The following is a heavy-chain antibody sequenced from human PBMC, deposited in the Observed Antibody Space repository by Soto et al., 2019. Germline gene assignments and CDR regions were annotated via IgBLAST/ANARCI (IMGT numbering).Heavy chain of an antibody. D-gene: IGHD3-10*01. V-gene: IGHV3-23*01. CDR2: ISGSGGST. Sequence: EVQLLESGGGLVQPGGSLRLSCAASGFTFSSYAMSWVRQAPGKGLEWVSAISGSGGSTYYADSVKGRFTISRDNSTNTLYLQMNSLRAEDTAVYYCGKRPLGFGEKGYVSWGQGTLVTFSS. J-gene: IGHJ5*01. CDR1: GFTFSSYA. CDR3: GKRPLGFGEKGYVS.